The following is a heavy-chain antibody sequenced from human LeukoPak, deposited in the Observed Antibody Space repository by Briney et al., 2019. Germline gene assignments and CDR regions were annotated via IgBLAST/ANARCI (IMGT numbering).Heavy chain of an antibody. D-gene: IGHD5-18*01. J-gene: IGHJ4*02. CDR1: GFTFSSYA. CDR2: IKQDGSEK. Sequence: GGSLRLSCAASGFTFSSYAMSWVRQAPGKGLEWVANIKQDGSEKYYVDSVKGRFTISRDNAKNSPYLQMNSLRAEDTAVYYCARANRIQLWYADYWGQGTLVTVSS. CDR3: ARANRIQLWYADY. V-gene: IGHV3-7*01.